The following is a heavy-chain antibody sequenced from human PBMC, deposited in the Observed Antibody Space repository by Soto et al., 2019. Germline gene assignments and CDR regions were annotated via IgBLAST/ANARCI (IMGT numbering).Heavy chain of an antibody. CDR2: INPSGGST. D-gene: IGHD2-21*02. V-gene: IGHV1-46*01. CDR1: GYTFTSYY. CDR3: ARYPVVTATYYYYYGMDV. Sequence: DSGKVSCKASGYTFTSYYMHWVRQAPGQGLEWMGIINPSGGSTSYAQRFQGRVTMTRDTSTSTVYMELSSLRSEDTAVYYCARYPVVTATYYYYYGMDVWGQGTTVTVSS. J-gene: IGHJ6*02.